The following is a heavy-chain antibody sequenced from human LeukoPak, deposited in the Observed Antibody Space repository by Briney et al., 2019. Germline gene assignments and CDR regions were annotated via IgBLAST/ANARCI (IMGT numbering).Heavy chain of an antibody. CDR3: ARRFDS. CDR2: IGPGGDI. CDR1: GFSFTAYS. V-gene: IGHV3-48*01. Sequence: GGSLRLSCVASGFSFTAYSMNWVRQAPGRGLEWISYIGPGGDIYYADSVTGRFAVSRDIAKNSLYLQMNGLRVEDTAVYYCARRFDSWGQGTLVTVSS. J-gene: IGHJ4*02.